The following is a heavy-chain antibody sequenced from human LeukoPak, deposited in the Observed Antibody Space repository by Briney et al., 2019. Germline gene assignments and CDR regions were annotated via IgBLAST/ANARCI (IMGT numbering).Heavy chain of an antibody. J-gene: IGHJ6*03. V-gene: IGHV3-23*01. CDR1: GFTFSSHG. Sequence: GGSLRLSCAASGFTFSSHGMSWVRQAPGKGLEWVSTISGSGDNTYYADSVKGRFTISRDNSKNTLYLQMNSLRAEDTAVYYCAKDLYYYYYMDVWGKGTTVTISS. CDR2: ISGSGDNT. CDR3: AKDLYYYYYMDV.